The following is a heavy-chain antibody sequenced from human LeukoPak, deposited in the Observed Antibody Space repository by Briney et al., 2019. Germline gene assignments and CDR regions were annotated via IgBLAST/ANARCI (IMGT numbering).Heavy chain of an antibody. Sequence: PSETLSLTCTVSGGSISSGGYSWSWIRQHPGKGLEWIGYIYYSGSTYYNPSLKSRVTISVDTSKNQFSLKLSSVTAADTAVYYCARGAEWLLYAYQETDAFDIWGQGTMVTVSS. CDR2: IYYSGST. CDR1: GGSISSGGYS. V-gene: IGHV4-31*03. CDR3: ARGAEWLLYAYQETDAFDI. J-gene: IGHJ3*02. D-gene: IGHD3-3*01.